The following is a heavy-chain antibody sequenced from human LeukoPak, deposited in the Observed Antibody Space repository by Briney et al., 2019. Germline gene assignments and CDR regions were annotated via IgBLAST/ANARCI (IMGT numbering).Heavy chain of an antibody. J-gene: IGHJ4*02. D-gene: IGHD5-18*01. V-gene: IGHV3-9*01. CDR2: ISWNSGSI. CDR1: GFTFDDYA. CDR3: AKEKSLGTAFDY. Sequence: PGGSLRLSCAASGFTFDDYAMHWVRQAPGKGLEWVSGISWNSGSIGYADSVKGRFTISRDNAKNSLYLQMNSLRAEDTALYYCAKEKSLGTAFDYCGQGTLVTVSS.